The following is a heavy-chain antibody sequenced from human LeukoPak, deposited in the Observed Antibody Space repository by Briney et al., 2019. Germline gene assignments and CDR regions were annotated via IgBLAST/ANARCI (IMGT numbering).Heavy chain of an antibody. CDR1: GFTFSSYA. CDR2: ISYDGSNK. V-gene: IGHV3-30*14. Sequence: GGSLRLSCAASGFTFSSYAMHWVRQAPGKGLEWVAVISYDGSNKYYADSVKGRFTISRDNSKNTLYLQMNSLRAEDTAVYYCARVEEWGWWFDPWGQGTLVTVSS. J-gene: IGHJ5*02. CDR3: ARVEEWGWWFDP. D-gene: IGHD1-26*01.